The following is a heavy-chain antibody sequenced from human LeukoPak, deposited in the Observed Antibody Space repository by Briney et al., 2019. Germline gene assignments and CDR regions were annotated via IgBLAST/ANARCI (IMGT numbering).Heavy chain of an antibody. Sequence: SETLSLTCTVSGGSVSSGIYYWGWIRQPPGKGLEWIGSISYSGTNYNNPSLKSRVSISIDTSKNQFSVKLTSVTAADTAMYYCASLGTLRSWGQGTLVTVSS. CDR3: ASLGTLRS. D-gene: IGHD7-27*01. CDR1: GGSVSSGIYY. V-gene: IGHV4-39*01. J-gene: IGHJ5*02. CDR2: ISYSGTN.